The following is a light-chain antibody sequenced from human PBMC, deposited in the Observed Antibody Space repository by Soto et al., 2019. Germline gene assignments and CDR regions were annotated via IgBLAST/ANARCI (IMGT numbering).Light chain of an antibody. Sequence: DIQMTQSPSSLSASVGDRVTITCRASQGIDNWLAWYQQKPGKAPTLLIYAASSLQRGVPSRFSGCGSGTDFTLTINSLQPEDFASYFCQQAKSFPWTFGQGTRVEIK. CDR1: QGIDNW. V-gene: IGKV1-12*02. J-gene: IGKJ1*01. CDR2: AAS. CDR3: QQAKSFPWT.